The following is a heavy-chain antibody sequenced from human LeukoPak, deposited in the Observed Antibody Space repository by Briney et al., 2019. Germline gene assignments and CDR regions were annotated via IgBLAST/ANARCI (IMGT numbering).Heavy chain of an antibody. D-gene: IGHD2-15*01. CDR1: GGSFSSDY. V-gene: IGHV4-59*01. J-gene: IGHJ4*02. Sequence: SETLSLTCTVSGGSFSSDYWNWIRQPPGKGLEWIGFISDSGRTDSNPSLKSRLTMSLETSTNQFSLKLRSVTAADTAVYYCAREVSRGGGGFQIDYWGQGTLVTVSS. CDR2: ISDSGRT. CDR3: AREVSRGGGGFQIDY.